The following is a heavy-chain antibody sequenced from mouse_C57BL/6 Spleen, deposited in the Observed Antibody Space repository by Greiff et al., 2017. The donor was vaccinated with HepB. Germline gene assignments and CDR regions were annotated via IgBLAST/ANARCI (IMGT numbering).Heavy chain of an antibody. J-gene: IGHJ4*01. V-gene: IGHV2-9-1*01. D-gene: IGHD2-1*01. CDR2: IWTGGGT. CDR1: GFSLTSYA. CDR3: ARNYYGNYGYAMDD. Sequence: VHLVESGPGLVAPSQSLSITCTVSGFSLTSYAISWVRQPPGKGLEWLGVIWTGGGTNYNSALKSRLSISKDNSKSQVFLKMNSLQTDDTARYYCARNYYGNYGYAMDDWGQGSSATVSS.